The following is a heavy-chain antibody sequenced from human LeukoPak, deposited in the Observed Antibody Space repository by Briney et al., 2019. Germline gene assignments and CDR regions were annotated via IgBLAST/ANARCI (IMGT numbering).Heavy chain of an antibody. CDR3: ASEGEYYYDSSGYYDY. CDR2: IYYSGST. CDR1: GGSISSGDYY. Sequence: PSQTLSLTCTVSGGSISSGDYYWRWIRQPPGKGLEWIGYIYYSGSTYYNPSLKSRVTISVDTSKNQFSLKLSSVTAADTAVYYCASEGEYYYDSSGYYDYWGQGTLVTVSS. V-gene: IGHV4-30-4*08. D-gene: IGHD3-22*01. J-gene: IGHJ4*02.